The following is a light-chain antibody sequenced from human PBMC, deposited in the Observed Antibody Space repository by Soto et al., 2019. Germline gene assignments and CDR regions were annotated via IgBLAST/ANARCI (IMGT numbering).Light chain of an antibody. J-gene: IGKJ5*01. Sequence: TVLTQSPATLSLSPGERATLSCRASQSVGDYLAWYQQKPGQAPRLLIYYASNRAAGVPYRFRGSGSGTDFTLTISSVEPEDFGVYYCQQRSDWPPITFGQGTRLEIK. CDR3: QQRSDWPPIT. CDR2: YAS. CDR1: QSVGDY. V-gene: IGKV3-11*01.